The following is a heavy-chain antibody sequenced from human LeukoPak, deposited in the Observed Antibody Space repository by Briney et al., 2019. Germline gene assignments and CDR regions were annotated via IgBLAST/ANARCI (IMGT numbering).Heavy chain of an antibody. Sequence: SETLSLTCAVYGGTMIGYNWSWLRQTPGKGLEYIGEMDHIGSTTYNPSLRSRVTISIDTSKNQFYLTVRSVTAADTALYSCSLVHYHSGRPGPWGQGTPVTVSS. J-gene: IGHJ5*02. CDR1: GGTMIGYN. D-gene: IGHD2-8*02. CDR3: SLVHYHSGRPGP. CDR2: MDHIGST. V-gene: IGHV4-34*08.